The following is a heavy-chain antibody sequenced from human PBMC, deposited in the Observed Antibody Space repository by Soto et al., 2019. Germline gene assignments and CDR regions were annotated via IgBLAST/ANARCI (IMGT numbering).Heavy chain of an antibody. CDR1: GFTFSSYA. D-gene: IGHD5-12*01. J-gene: IGHJ6*02. Sequence: GGSLRLSCAASGFTFSSYAMHWVRQAPGKGLEWVAVISYDGSNKYYADSVKGRFTISRDKSKNTLYRQMNSLRAEDTAVYYCARDSRVWFSGLGYDFYYYGMDVWGQGTTVTVSS. CDR3: ARDSRVWFSGLGYDFYYYGMDV. CDR2: ISYDGSNK. V-gene: IGHV3-30-3*01.